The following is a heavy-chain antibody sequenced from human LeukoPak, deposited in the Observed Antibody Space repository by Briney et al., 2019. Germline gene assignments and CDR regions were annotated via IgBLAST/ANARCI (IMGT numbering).Heavy chain of an antibody. Sequence: GWSLRLSCAASGFTFSDYSMNWVRQAPGKGLEWVSYINSGSSTIYYVDSVEGRFTISRDNAKNSLYLQMNSLRDEDTAVYHCARTRSKVGTPTFDYWGQGTLVTVSS. D-gene: IGHD4-23*01. J-gene: IGHJ4*02. CDR1: GFTFSDYS. CDR3: ARTRSKVGTPTFDY. CDR2: INSGSSTI. V-gene: IGHV3-48*02.